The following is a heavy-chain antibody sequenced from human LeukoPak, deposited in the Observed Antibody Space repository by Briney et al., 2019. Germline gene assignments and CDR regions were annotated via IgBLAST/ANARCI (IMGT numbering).Heavy chain of an antibody. CDR1: GYTFTSYD. CDR2: MNPISGNT. CDR3: ARVRYSGSYYGGYYGMDV. D-gene: IGHD1-26*01. Sequence: ASVKVSCKASGYTFTSYDINWVRQATGQGLEWIGWMNPISGNTGYAQKFQGRVTMTRNTSISTAYMELSSLRSEDTAVYYCARVRYSGSYYGGYYGMDVWGQGTTVTVSS. V-gene: IGHV1-8*01. J-gene: IGHJ6*02.